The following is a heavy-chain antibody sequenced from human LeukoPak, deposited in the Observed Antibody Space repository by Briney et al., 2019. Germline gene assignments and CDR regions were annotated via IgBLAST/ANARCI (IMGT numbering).Heavy chain of an antibody. D-gene: IGHD6-19*01. CDR1: GYTFTDYN. J-gene: IGHJ4*02. Sequence: ASVKVSCKVSGYTFTDYNINWVRQATGQGLEWMGRMHPKSGNTNYAQKFQGRVTMTRNTSISTAYMELSSLKSDDTAVYYCARVAGTVTGTDRDDWGQGILVTVSS. CDR2: MHPKSGNT. CDR3: ARVAGTVTGTDRDD. V-gene: IGHV1-8*01.